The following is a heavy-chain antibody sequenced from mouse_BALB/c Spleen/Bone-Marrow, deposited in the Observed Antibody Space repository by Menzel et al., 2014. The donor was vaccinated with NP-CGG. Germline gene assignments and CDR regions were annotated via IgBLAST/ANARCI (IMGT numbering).Heavy chain of an antibody. Sequence: QVQLKQSGAELARPGASVKMSCKASGYSFTSYTMHWVKQRPGQGLEWIAYINPRNTYSDYNQKFKDRATVTADKSSSTAYMQLSSLTSEDSAVYYCTGEGTYDGCPGHFDYWGQGTTLTVSS. D-gene: IGHD2-3*01. CDR2: INPRNTYS. CDR3: TGEGTYDGCPGHFDY. CDR1: GYSFTSYT. V-gene: IGHV1-4*01. J-gene: IGHJ2*01.